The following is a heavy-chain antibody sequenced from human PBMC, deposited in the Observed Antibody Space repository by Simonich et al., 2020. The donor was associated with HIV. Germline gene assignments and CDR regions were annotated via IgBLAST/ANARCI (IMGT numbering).Heavy chain of an antibody. CDR1: GYSFTDYY. Sequence: EVQVVQSGAEVKKPGATVKISCKVSGYSFTDYYMPWVQQAPGRGLGWRGLVDPEECETKLAEKFQGRVTITADTSTDTAYMELGSLRSEDTAVYYCATNPYYFGSGSETYYFDYWGQGTLVTVSS. J-gene: IGHJ4*02. CDR2: VDPEECET. V-gene: IGHV1-69-2*01. CDR3: ATNPYYFGSGSETYYFDY. D-gene: IGHD3-10*01.